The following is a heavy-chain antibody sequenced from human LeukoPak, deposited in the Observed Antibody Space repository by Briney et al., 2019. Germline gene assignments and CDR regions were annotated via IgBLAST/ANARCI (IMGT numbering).Heavy chain of an antibody. CDR2: IYPGDSDT. V-gene: IGHV5-51*01. Sequence: GESLKISCKGSGYSFTNYWISWVRQMPGKGLEWMGIIYPGDSDTTYSPSFQGQVTISADKSISTAYLQWSSLKASDTAMYYCVRRADGSYSFWGQGTLVTVSS. CDR1: GYSFTNYW. CDR3: VRRADGSYSF. D-gene: IGHD1-26*01. J-gene: IGHJ4*02.